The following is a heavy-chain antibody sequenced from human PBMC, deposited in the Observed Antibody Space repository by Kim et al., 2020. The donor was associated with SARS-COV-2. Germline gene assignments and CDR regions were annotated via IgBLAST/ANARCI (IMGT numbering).Heavy chain of an antibody. J-gene: IGHJ4*02. CDR2: ISSSSSSI. CDR3: AGDGSRSGGFDY. CDR1: GFTFSLYS. D-gene: IGHD2-15*01. V-gene: IGHV3-21*01. Sequence: GGSLRLSCAASGFTFSLYSLNWVRQAPGKGLEWVSSISSSSSSIYYADSLKGRFTISRENAKNSLYLQMNSLRAEDTAVYYCAGDGSRSGGFDYWGQGTLVTVSS.